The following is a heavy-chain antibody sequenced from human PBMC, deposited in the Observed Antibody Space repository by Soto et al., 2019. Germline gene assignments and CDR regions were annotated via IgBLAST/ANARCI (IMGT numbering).Heavy chain of an antibody. Sequence: SVKVSCKASGGTFSSYAISWVRQAPGQGLEWMGGIIPIFGTANYAQKFQGRVTITADESTSTAYMELSSLRSEDTAVYYCARDSGRGSDGYNGYYYYGMDVWGQGTTVTVSS. J-gene: IGHJ6*02. D-gene: IGHD2-21*01. V-gene: IGHV1-69*13. CDR2: IIPIFGTA. CDR1: GGTFSSYA. CDR3: ARDSGRGSDGYNGYYYYGMDV.